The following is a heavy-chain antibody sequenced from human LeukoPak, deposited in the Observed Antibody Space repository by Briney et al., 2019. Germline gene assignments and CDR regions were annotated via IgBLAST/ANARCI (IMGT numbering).Heavy chain of an antibody. CDR3: ARSDYGGANWFDP. D-gene: IGHD4-23*01. J-gene: IGHJ5*02. CDR1: GYTFTSYY. CDR2: INPSGGST. V-gene: IGHV1-46*01. Sequence: ASVKVSCTASGYTFTSYYMHWVRQAPGQGLEWMGIINPSGGSTSYAQKFQGRVTMTRDMSTSTVYMELSSLRSEDTAVYYCARSDYGGANWFDPWGQGTLVTVSS.